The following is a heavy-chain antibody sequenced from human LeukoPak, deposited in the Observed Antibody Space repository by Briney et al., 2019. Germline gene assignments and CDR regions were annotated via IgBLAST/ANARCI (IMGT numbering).Heavy chain of an antibody. V-gene: IGHV1-2*02. J-gene: IGHJ4*02. CDR2: VNPDSGGT. Sequence: GASVKVSCKASGYTFTGYYMHWVRPAAGQGLEWMGWVNPDSGGTNFAQKFQGRVTMTRDTSISTAYMELSRLRSDDTAVYYCGRDFRDSLDYWGQGTLVTVSS. CDR3: GRDFRDSLDY. CDR1: GYTFTGYY.